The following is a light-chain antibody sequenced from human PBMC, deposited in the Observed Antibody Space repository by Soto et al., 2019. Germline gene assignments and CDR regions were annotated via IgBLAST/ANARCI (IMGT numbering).Light chain of an antibody. J-gene: IGLJ3*02. CDR1: SSDVGAYNY. V-gene: IGLV2-8*01. Sequence: QSALTQPPSASGSPGQSVAISCTGTSSDVGAYNYVSWYQQHPGKAPKLMISEVNKRPSGVPDRFSGSKSGNTASLIVSGLQAEDEADYYCSSFAANPVFGGGTKLTVL. CDR2: EVN. CDR3: SSFAANPV.